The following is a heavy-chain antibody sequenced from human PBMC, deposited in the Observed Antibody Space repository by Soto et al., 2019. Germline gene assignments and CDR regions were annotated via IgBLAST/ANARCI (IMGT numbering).Heavy chain of an antibody. CDR1: GGSFSGYY. J-gene: IGHJ4*02. Sequence: QVQLQQWGAGLLKPSETLSLTCAVYGGSFSGYYWSWIRQPPGKGLEWIGEINHSGSTNYNPSLKSRVTISVDTSKNQFSLKLSSVTAADTAVYYCARRKVGANRLFDYWGQGTLVTVSS. CDR3: ARRKVGANRLFDY. D-gene: IGHD1-26*01. CDR2: INHSGST. V-gene: IGHV4-34*01.